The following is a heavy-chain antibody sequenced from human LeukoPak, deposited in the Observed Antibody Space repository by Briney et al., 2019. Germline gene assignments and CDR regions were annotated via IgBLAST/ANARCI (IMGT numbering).Heavy chain of an antibody. J-gene: IGHJ5*02. CDR3: ARSLGEYYYDSSGYVNWFDP. D-gene: IGHD3-22*01. CDR2: IYSGGST. V-gene: IGHV3-66*01. CDR1: GFTVSSNY. Sequence: GGSLRLSCAASGFTVSSNYMSWVRQAPGKGLEWVSVIYSGGSTYYADSVKGRFTISRDNSKNTLYLQMNSLRAEDTAVYYRARSLGEYYYDSSGYVNWFDPWGQGTLVTVSS.